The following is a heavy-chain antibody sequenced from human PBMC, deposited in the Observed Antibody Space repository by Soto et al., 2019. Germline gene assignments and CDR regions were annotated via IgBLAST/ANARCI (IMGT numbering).Heavy chain of an antibody. CDR2: IIPIFGTA. D-gene: IGHD3-22*01. CDR3: ARDYYDSSGYYDY. CDR1: GGTFSSYA. Sequence: QVQLVQSGAEVKKPGSSVKVSCKASGGTFSSYAISWVRQAPGQGLEWMGGIIPIFGTANYAQKFQGRVTITADESTSTAYMERSSLRSEDTAVYYWARDYYDSSGYYDYWGQGTLVTVSS. J-gene: IGHJ4*02. V-gene: IGHV1-69*01.